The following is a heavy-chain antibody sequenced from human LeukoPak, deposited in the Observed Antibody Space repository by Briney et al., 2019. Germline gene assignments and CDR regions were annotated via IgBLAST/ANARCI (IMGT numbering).Heavy chain of an antibody. CDR3: ARDEYLGITMVRGVIIKDNWFDP. CDR2: INTNTGNP. CDR1: GYTFTSYA. J-gene: IGHJ5*02. D-gene: IGHD3-10*01. V-gene: IGHV7-4-1*02. Sequence: ASVKVSCKASGYTFTSYAMNWVRQAPGQGLEWMGWINTNTGNPTYAQGFTGRFVFSLDTSVSTAYLQISSLKAEDTAVYYCARDEYLGITMVRGVIIKDNWFDPWGQGTLVTVSS.